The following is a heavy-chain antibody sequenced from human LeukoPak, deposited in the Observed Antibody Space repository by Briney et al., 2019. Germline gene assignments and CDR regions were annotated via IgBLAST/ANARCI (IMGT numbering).Heavy chain of an antibody. J-gene: IGHJ4*02. CDR3: ARNLIMVRGGPRDY. D-gene: IGHD3-10*01. Sequence: GSLRLSCAASGFTFSSYAMHWVRQAPGKGLEWVSVIYSGGSTYYADSVKGRFTISRDNSKNTLYLQMNSLRAEDTAVYYCARNLIMVRGGPRDYWGQGTLVTVSS. CDR2: IYSGGST. CDR1: GFTFSSYA. V-gene: IGHV3-66*01.